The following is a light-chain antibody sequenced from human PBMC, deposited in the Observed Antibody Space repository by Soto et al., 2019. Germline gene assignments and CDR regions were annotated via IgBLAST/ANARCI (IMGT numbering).Light chain of an antibody. CDR3: SSYTNSFTGV. V-gene: IGLV2-14*01. CDR2: EVS. Sequence: QSVLAQPASVSGSPGQSITISCTGTSSDVGAYNYVSWYQQHPGKAPKLIIFEVSNRPSGISNRFSGSKSGQTASLSISGLQAEDEADYYCSSYTNSFTGVVGGGTKLTV. CDR1: SSDVGAYNY. J-gene: IGLJ3*02.